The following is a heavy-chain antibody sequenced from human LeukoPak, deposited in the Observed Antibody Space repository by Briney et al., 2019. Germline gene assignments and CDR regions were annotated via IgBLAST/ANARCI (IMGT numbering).Heavy chain of an antibody. Sequence: ASVKVSCKASGGTFSSYAISWVRQAPGQGLEWMGRIIPIFGTANYAQKFQGRVTITTDESTSTAYMELSSLRSEDTAVYYCARIEYSSSSDAFDIWGQGTMLTVSS. CDR3: ARIEYSSSSDAFDI. V-gene: IGHV1-69*05. CDR1: GGTFSSYA. J-gene: IGHJ3*02. CDR2: IIPIFGTA. D-gene: IGHD6-6*01.